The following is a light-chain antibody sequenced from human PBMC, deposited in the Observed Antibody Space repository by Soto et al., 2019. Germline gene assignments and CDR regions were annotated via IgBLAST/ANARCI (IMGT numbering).Light chain of an antibody. CDR1: QSVSSY. Sequence: EIVLTQSPATLSLSPGERATLSCRASQSVSSYLAWYQQKPGQAPGLLIYDASNRATGIPARFSGRGSGPDFTLTISSLELEDFAVYYCQQRSNWSYTFGQGTKLEIK. J-gene: IGKJ2*01. CDR2: DAS. CDR3: QQRSNWSYT. V-gene: IGKV3-11*01.